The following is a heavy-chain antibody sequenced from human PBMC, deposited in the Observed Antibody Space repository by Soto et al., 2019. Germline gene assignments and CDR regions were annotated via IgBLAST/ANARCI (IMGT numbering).Heavy chain of an antibody. V-gene: IGHV3-74*01. J-gene: IGHJ4*02. CDR1: GFTFSSYW. CDR2: INSDGSTI. Sequence: EVQLVESGGGLVQPGGSLRLSCAASGFTFSSYWMHWVRQAPGEGLVWVSRINSDGSTITYADSVKGRFTISRDHAKNTLYLPMTLVGADDTAVYYYSSVALGDLGVVDYWGQGSLVTVSS. CDR3: SSVALGDLGVVDY. D-gene: IGHD2-21*02.